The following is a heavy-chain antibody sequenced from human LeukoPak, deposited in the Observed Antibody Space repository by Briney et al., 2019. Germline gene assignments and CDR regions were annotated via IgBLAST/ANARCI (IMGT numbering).Heavy chain of an antibody. V-gene: IGHV3-23*01. CDR1: GFTFSSYA. CDR2: ISASGVTT. CDR3: AKARSEGRNHFYYGMDV. J-gene: IGHJ6*02. Sequence: PGGSLGLSCGASGFTFSSYAMSWVRQAPGKGLEWVSRISASGVTTYYAGSVKGRFTISRDNSKNTLYLQMNSLRAEDTAVYYCAKARSEGRNHFYYGMDVWGQGTTVTVSS.